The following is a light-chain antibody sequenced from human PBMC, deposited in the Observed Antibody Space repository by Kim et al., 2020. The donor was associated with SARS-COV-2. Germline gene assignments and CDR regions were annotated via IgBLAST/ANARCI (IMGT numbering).Light chain of an antibody. CDR3: QQYGSSPRT. CDR1: QSVSGRY. Sequence: SPGDRASLPCRASQSVSGRYLAWYQPKPGQAPRLLIYGASSRATGIPDRFSGSGSGTDFTLTISRLEPEDFAVYYCQQYGSSPRTFGQGTKVDIK. J-gene: IGKJ1*01. CDR2: GAS. V-gene: IGKV3-20*01.